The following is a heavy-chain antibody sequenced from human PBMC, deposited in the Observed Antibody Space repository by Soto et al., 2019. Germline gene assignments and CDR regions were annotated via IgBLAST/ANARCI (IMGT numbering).Heavy chain of an antibody. CDR3: ARHLLGVTTPYFDY. V-gene: IGHV5-51*01. J-gene: IGHJ4*02. CDR1: GYKFINYW. CDR2: IYPDDSDI. D-gene: IGHD4-17*01. Sequence: GESLKISCKGSGYKFINYWIGWVRQMPGKGLEWMGFIYPDDSDIRYSPSFQGQVTISADKSISTAYLQWSSLKASDTSMYYCARHLLGVTTPYFDYWGQGTLVTSPQ.